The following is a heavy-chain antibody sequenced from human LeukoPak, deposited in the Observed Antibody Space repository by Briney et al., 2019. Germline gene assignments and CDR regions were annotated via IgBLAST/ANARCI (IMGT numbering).Heavy chain of an antibody. J-gene: IGHJ5*02. Sequence: GASVKVSCKASGYTSTSYDTNWVRQATGQGLEWMGWMNPNSGNTGYAQKFQGRVTMTRNTSISTAYMELSSLRSEDTAVYYCARGAGRLPSRFDPWGQGTLVTVSS. CDR1: GYTSTSYD. CDR3: ARGAGRLPSRFDP. V-gene: IGHV1-8*01. CDR2: MNPNSGNT. D-gene: IGHD2-15*01.